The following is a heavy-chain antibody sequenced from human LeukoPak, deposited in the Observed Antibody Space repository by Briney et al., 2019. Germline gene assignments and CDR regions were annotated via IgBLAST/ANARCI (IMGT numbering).Heavy chain of an antibody. V-gene: IGHV3-74*01. Sequence: GGSLRLSCAASGFTFSSYWMHWVRQAPGKGLVWVSRINSDGSSTSYADSVKGRFTISRDNAKNTLYLQMNSLRAEDTAVYYCARVDPTLGYCSGGSCHTFDYWGQGTLVTVS. CDR1: GFTFSSYW. CDR3: ARVDPTLGYCSGGSCHTFDY. CDR2: INSDGSST. D-gene: IGHD2-15*01. J-gene: IGHJ4*02.